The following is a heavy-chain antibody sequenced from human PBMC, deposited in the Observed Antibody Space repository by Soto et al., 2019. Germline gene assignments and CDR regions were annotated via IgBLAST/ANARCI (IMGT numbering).Heavy chain of an antibody. V-gene: IGHV1-69*02. CDR1: GGTFSSYT. J-gene: IGHJ6*03. CDR3: AYSHYYMDV. D-gene: IGHD5-12*01. Sequence: QVQLVQSGAEVKKPGSSVKVSCKASGGTFSSYTISWVRQAPGQGLEWMGRIIPILGIANDVQKFQGRVTITAEKSTSTAYMELSSLRSEDTAVYYCAYSHYYMDVWGKGTTVTVSS. CDR2: IIPILGIA.